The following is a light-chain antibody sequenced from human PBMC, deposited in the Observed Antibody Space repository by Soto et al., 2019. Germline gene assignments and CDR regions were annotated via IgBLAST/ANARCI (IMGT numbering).Light chain of an antibody. V-gene: IGLV2-14*01. CDR2: EVS. Sequence: QSVLTQPASVSGSPGQSITISCTGASSDVGRYNYVSWYQHHPGKAPKLLISEVSNRPSGVSNRFSGSKSGNTASLTISGLQAEDEADYYCSSYTGSNTLGVFGGGTKVTVL. J-gene: IGLJ2*01. CDR1: SSDVGRYNY. CDR3: SSYTGSNTLGV.